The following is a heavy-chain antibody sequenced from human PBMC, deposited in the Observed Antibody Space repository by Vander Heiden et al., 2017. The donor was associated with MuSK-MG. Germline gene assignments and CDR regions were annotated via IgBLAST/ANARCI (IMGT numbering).Heavy chain of an antibody. Sequence: EMQLVESGGGLVQPGGSLKLSCAASGFTFSDSAMHWVRQAAGKGLEWVGRIRSKANKYATAYAASVKARFTISRDDSKNTVYMKMNSLKTEDTAVDYCTKDITFDYWGQGTLVTVSS. J-gene: IGHJ4*02. V-gene: IGHV3-73*01. CDR1: GFTFSDSA. CDR3: TKDITFDY. CDR2: IRSKANKYAT. D-gene: IGHD2-15*01.